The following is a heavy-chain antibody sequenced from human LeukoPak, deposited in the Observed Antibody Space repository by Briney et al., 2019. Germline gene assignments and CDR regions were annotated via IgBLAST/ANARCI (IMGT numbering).Heavy chain of an antibody. CDR2: ISSSGSTI. CDR3: ARDREPDAFDI. V-gene: IGHV3-48*04. CDR1: GFTFSSYG. J-gene: IGHJ3*02. Sequence: PGGSLRLSCAASGFTFSSYGMNWVRQAPGKGLEWVSYISSSGSTIYYTDSVKGRFTISRDNAKNSLYLQMNSLRAEDTAVYYCARDREPDAFDIWGQGTMVTVSS.